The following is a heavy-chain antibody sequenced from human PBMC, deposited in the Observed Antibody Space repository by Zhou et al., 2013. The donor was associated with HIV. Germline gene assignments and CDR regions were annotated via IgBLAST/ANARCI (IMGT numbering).Heavy chain of an antibody. V-gene: IGHV1-46*01. D-gene: IGHD1-26*01. CDR2: INPSGGTT. CDR3: ARLDTMLAAVGAFLDY. J-gene: IGHJ4*02. Sequence: QVQLVQSGAEVKKPGASVKVSCKASGYTFTSYYMHWVRQAPGQGLEWMGKINPSGGTTSYAQKFQGRVTMTRDTSTSTVYMELSSLRSEDTAVYYCARLDTMLAAVGAFLDYWGQGTLVSVSA. CDR1: GYTFTSYY.